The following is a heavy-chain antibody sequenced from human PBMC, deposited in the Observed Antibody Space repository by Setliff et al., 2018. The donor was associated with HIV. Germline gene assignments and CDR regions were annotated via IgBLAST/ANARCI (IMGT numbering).Heavy chain of an antibody. CDR2: ISGSGATT. CDR1: GFTFRTYG. V-gene: IGHV3-23*01. J-gene: IGHJ3*02. CDR3: AKVFWGSYPTPDAFDI. D-gene: IGHD3-16*02. Sequence: PGGSLRLSCVVSGFTFRTYGMSWVRQAPGRGLEWVSGISGSGATTFYADSAKGRCTISRVNSKNTLHLQLDSLRAEDTAVYYCAKVFWGSYPTPDAFDIWGQGTMVTVSS.